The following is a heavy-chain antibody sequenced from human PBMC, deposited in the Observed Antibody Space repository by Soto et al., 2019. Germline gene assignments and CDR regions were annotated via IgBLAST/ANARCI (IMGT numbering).Heavy chain of an antibody. CDR2: IYYSGST. CDR3: ARDQSYYDSSGYYSRSFDY. J-gene: IGHJ4*02. CDR1: GGSISSGGYY. V-gene: IGHV4-31*03. D-gene: IGHD3-22*01. Sequence: SETLSLTCTVSGGSISSGGYYWSWIRQHPGKGLEWIGYIYYSGSTYYNPSLKSRVTISVDTSKNQFSLKLSSVTAADTAVYYCARDQSYYDSSGYYSRSFDYWGQGTLVTVSS.